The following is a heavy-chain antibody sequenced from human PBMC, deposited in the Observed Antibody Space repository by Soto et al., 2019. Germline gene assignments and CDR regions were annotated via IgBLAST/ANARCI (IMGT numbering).Heavy chain of an antibody. D-gene: IGHD6-19*01. Sequence: QVQLVESGGGVVQPGRSLRLSCAASGFTFSSYGMHWVRQAPGKGLEWVAVIWYDGSNKYYADSVKGRFTISRDNSKNTLYLQMNSLRAEDTAVYYCARDLDYSGWYVGWFDPWGQGTLFTVSS. CDR2: IWYDGSNK. CDR1: GFTFSSYG. J-gene: IGHJ5*02. CDR3: ARDLDYSGWYVGWFDP. V-gene: IGHV3-33*01.